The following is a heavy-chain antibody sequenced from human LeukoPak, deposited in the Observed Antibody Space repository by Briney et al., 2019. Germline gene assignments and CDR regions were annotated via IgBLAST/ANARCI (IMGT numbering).Heavy chain of an antibody. CDR2: IIPIFGTA. V-gene: IGHV1-69*13. Sequence: ASVKVSCKASGGTFSSYTISWVRQAPGQGLEWMGGIIPIFGTANYAQKFQGRVTITADESTSTAYMELSSLRSEDTAIFYCARTYYLRDSYFDYWGQGTLVTVSS. CDR3: ARTYYLRDSYFDY. CDR1: GGTFSSYT. D-gene: IGHD3-16*01. J-gene: IGHJ4*02.